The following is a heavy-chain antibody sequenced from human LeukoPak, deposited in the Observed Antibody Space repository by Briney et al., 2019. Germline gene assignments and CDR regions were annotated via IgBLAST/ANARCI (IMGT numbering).Heavy chain of an antibody. CDR2: IYHSGST. CDR3: ARAYYDSSGYRVDY. D-gene: IGHD3-22*01. V-gene: IGHV4-30-2*01. J-gene: IGHJ4*02. CDR1: GGSISSGGYS. Sequence: SQTLSLTCAVSGGSISSGGYSWSWIRQPPGKGLEWVVYIYHSGSTYYNPSLKSRVTISVDRSKNQFSLKLSSVTAADTAVYYCARAYYDSSGYRVDYWGQGTLVTVSS.